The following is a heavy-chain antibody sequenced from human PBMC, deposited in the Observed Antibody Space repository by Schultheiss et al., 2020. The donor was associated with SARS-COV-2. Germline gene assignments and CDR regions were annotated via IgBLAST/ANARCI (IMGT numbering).Heavy chain of an antibody. CDR1: GFTFSSYA. J-gene: IGHJ3*02. CDR3: ARGGSYWGHDAFDI. D-gene: IGHD1-26*01. Sequence: GESLKISCAASGFTFSSYAIHWVRQAPGKGLEWVTVIGHDGSNKNYADSVKGRFTISRDNAKNSLYLQMNSLRAEDTAVYYCARGGSYWGHDAFDIWGQGTMVTVSS. V-gene: IGHV3-33*08. CDR2: IGHDGSNK.